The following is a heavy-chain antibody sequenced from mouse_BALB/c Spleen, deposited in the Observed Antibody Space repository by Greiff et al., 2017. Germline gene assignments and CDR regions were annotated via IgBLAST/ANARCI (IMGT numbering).Heavy chain of an antibody. D-gene: IGHD1-1*01. CDR3: ARENYGSSDY. CDR1: GFTFSSYA. Sequence: EVQLVESGGGLVKPGGSLKLSCAASGFTFSSYAMSWVRQTPEKRLEWVASISSGGSTYYSDSVKGRFTISRDNARNILYLQMSSLRSEDTAMYYCARENYGSSDYWGQGTTLTVSS. J-gene: IGHJ2*01. CDR2: ISSGGST. V-gene: IGHV5-6-5*01.